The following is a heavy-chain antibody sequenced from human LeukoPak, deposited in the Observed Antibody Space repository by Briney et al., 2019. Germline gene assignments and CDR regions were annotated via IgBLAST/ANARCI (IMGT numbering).Heavy chain of an antibody. V-gene: IGHV3-21*01. J-gene: IGHJ4*02. D-gene: IGHD2-15*01. Sequence: GGSLRLSCAASGFTFSSYSMNWVRQAPGKGLEWVSSISSSSSYIYHADSVKGRFTISRDNAKNSLYLQMNSLRAEDTAVYYCARDSSGGFDYWGQGTLVTVSS. CDR3: ARDSSGGFDY. CDR2: ISSSSSYI. CDR1: GFTFSSYS.